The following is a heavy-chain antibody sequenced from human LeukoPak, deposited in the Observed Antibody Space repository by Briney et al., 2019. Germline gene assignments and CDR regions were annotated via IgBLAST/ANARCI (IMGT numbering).Heavy chain of an antibody. J-gene: IGHJ5*02. CDR1: GGSFSGYY. D-gene: IGHD3-10*01. Sequence: SETLSLTCAAYGGSFSGYYWSWIRQPPGKGLEWIGEINHSGSTNYSPSLKSRVTISVDTSKNQFSLKLSSVTAADTAVYYCATSGGSGNGAYNWFDPWGQGTLVTVSS. CDR3: ATSGGSGNGAYNWFDP. V-gene: IGHV4-34*01. CDR2: INHSGST.